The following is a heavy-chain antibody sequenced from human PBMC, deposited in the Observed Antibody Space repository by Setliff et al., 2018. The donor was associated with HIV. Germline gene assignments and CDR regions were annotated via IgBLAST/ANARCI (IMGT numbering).Heavy chain of an antibody. CDR1: GGTFSMYA. D-gene: IGHD1-26*01. CDR3: ARGARLVGRAGVLYYFDH. J-gene: IGHJ4*02. CDR2: INPNSGGT. Sequence: ASVKVSCKASGGTFSMYAISWVRQAPGQGLEWMGWINPNSGGTGYAQRFQGRLTMTRDASMDTAYMELTSLRSEDTALYYCARGARLVGRAGVLYYFDHWGQGTLVTVSS. V-gene: IGHV1-8*01.